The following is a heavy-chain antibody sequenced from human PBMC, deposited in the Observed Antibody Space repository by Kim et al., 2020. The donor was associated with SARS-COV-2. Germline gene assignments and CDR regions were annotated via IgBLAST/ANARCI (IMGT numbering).Heavy chain of an antibody. J-gene: IGHJ4*02. CDR3: ASLYGGNGAFDY. V-gene: IGHV1-69*13. CDR1: GGTFSSYA. CDR2: IIPIFGTA. Sequence: SVKVSCKASGGTFSSYAISWVRQAPGQGLEWMGGIIPIFGTANYAQKFQGRVTITADESTSTAYMELSSLRSEDTAVYYCASLYGGNGAFDYWGQGTLVTVSS. D-gene: IGHD4-17*01.